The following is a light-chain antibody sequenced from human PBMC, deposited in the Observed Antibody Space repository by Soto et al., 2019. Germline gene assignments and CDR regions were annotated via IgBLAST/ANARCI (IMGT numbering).Light chain of an antibody. CDR1: QSISSY. V-gene: IGKV1-39*01. J-gene: IGKJ3*01. Sequence: DIKMTQSPSSLSASVGDRVTITCRASQSISSYLNWYQQKPGKAPKLLIYAASSLQSGVPSRFSGSGSGTDFTLTISSLQPEDFATYYCQQSYSTFIFTFGPGTKVDIK. CDR3: QQSYSTFIFT. CDR2: AAS.